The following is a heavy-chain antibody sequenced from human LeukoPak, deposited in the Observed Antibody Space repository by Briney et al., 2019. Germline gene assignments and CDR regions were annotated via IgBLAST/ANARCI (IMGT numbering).Heavy chain of an antibody. CDR3: ASSGRFGEEGPDAFDI. Sequence: PGGSLRLSCAASGFTFSDYYMSWIRQAPGKGLEWVSYISSSGSTIYYADSVKGRFTISRDNAKNSLYLQMNSLRAEDTAVYYCASSGRFGEEGPDAFDIWGQGTMVTVSS. D-gene: IGHD3-10*01. J-gene: IGHJ3*02. CDR2: ISSSGSTI. V-gene: IGHV3-11*04. CDR1: GFTFSDYY.